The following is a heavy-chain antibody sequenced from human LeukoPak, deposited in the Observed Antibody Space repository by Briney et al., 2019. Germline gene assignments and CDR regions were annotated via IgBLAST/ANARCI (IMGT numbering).Heavy chain of an antibody. V-gene: IGHV3-53*01. CDR3: ARGSISWYYFDY. J-gene: IGHJ4*02. CDR1: GFTVSSTY. Sequence: GGSLGLSCAASGFTVSSTYMSWFRQAPGKGLEWVSVIYSGGGTDYADSVKDRFIISRDISKNTMYLQMNSLRAEDTAVYYCARGSISWYYFDYWGQGTLVTVSS. D-gene: IGHD6-13*01. CDR2: IYSGGGT.